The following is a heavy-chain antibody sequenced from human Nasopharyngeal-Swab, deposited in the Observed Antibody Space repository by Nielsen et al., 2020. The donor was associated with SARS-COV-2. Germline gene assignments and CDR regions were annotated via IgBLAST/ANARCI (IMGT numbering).Heavy chain of an antibody. CDR2: ISGAGSST. J-gene: IGHJ5*02. Sequence: GESLKISCVASGFTFSSYAMSWVRQAPGKGLNWVPAISGAGSSTYYADSVKGRFTISRDNSKNTLYLQMNSLRAEDTALYYCVKGGYLHDYINYGDWFDPWGLGTLVTVSS. CDR1: GFTFSSYA. V-gene: IGHV3-23*01. CDR3: VKGGYLHDYINYGDWFDP. D-gene: IGHD4-11*01.